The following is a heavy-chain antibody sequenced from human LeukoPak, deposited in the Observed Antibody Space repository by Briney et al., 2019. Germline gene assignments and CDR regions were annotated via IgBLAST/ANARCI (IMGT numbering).Heavy chain of an antibody. J-gene: IGHJ5*02. CDR1: SYPFTRYG. CDR2: ISGSNGNT. Sequence: ASVKVSCKASSYPFTRYGISWVRQAPGQGLEWMGRISGSNGNTNYAQKFLGRVTMTADTSTSTAYMELRSLRSDDTAVYYCARLCSIRWCLHDWFDPWGQGTLVTVSS. CDR3: ARLCSIRWCLHDWFDP. D-gene: IGHD2-21*01. V-gene: IGHV1-18*01.